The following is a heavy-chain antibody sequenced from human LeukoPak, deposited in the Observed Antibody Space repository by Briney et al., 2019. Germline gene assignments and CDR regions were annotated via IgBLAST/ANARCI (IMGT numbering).Heavy chain of an antibody. J-gene: IGHJ4*02. CDR3: ARVLQQLVAYKTQYYFDY. V-gene: IGHV4-39*01. Sequence: PSETLSLTCTVSGGSISSSSYYWGWIRQPPGKWLEWIGSIYYSGSTYYNPSLKSRVTISVDTSKNQFSLKLSSVTAADTAVYYCARVLQQLVAYKTQYYFDYWGQGTLVTVSS. CDR2: IYYSGST. CDR1: GGSISSSSYY. D-gene: IGHD6-13*01.